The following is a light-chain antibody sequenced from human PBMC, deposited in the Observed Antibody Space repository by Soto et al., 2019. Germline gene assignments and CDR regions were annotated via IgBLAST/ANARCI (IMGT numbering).Light chain of an antibody. Sequence: EIVLTQSPGTLSLSPGERATLSCRASQSVTSNYLAWYQQRPGQAPRLLIYGASSRATGIPGRFSGSGSGTDFTLTITRLEPEDFAVYYCQQYGDSLFTFGPGTKVDI. V-gene: IGKV3-20*01. J-gene: IGKJ3*01. CDR3: QQYGDSLFT. CDR2: GAS. CDR1: QSVTSNY.